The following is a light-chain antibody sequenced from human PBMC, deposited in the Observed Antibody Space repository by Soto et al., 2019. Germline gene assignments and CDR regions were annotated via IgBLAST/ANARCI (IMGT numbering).Light chain of an antibody. CDR2: GAS. V-gene: IGKV3-20*01. J-gene: IGKJ2*01. CDR1: QTISSSY. Sequence: EIVLTQSPGTLSLSPGERATLSCRASQTISSSYLAWYQQKPGQAPRLLIFGASSRATDIPDRFSGSGSGTHFTLTIRRLQPEDFAVYYCQHYDSSPPKYTFGQGTKLEIK. CDR3: QHYDSSPPKYT.